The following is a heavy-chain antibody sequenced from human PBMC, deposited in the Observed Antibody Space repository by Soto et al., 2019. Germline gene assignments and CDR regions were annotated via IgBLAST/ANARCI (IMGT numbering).Heavy chain of an antibody. V-gene: IGHV4-30-4*01. D-gene: IGHD2-2*02. CDR3: ARAAQLLYGLYYSYYTSDV. CDR1: GGSVNRGDYY. Sequence: SETLSLTCSVSGGSVNRGDYYWSWIRQPPGKGLEWIGYIYYTGSTYYNPSLKSRLTISLDTSKNQFSLKLNSVTAADTAVYYCARAAQLLYGLYYSYYTSDVWGKGPTVTVSS. J-gene: IGHJ6*04. CDR2: IYYTGST.